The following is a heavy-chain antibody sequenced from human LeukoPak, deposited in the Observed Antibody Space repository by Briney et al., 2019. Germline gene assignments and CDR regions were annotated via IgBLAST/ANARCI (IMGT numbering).Heavy chain of an antibody. D-gene: IGHD3-16*01. CDR1: GGSISSYY. J-gene: IGHJ4*02. CDR3: ERSAFGDYSFDY. Sequence: SETLSLTCTVSGGSISSYYWGWIRQPPGKGLEWIGYIFHSGSTNSNPSLKSRVTISVDTSKNQFSLKLSSVTAADTAVYYCERSAFGDYSFDYWGQGTLVTVSS. CDR2: IFHSGST. V-gene: IGHV4-59*01.